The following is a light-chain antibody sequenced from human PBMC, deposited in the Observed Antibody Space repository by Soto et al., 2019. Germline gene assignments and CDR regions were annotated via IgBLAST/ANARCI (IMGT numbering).Light chain of an antibody. CDR2: GAS. CDR1: QSVSDN. CDR3: QQSNNWPYT. J-gene: IGKJ2*01. Sequence: EIVMTQSPATLSVSPGERVILSCRASQSVSDNLAWYQQKPGQAPRLLVYGASTRATTIAARFSGSGSGTEFTPTISSLQSEDFGVYYCQQSNNWPYTFGQGTRLEIK. V-gene: IGKV3-15*01.